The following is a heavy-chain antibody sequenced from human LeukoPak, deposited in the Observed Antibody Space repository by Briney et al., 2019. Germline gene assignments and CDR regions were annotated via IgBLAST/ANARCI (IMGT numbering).Heavy chain of an antibody. CDR3: GRDFGLTGTKRSFDI. D-gene: IGHD1-7*01. Sequence: GGSLRLSCAASGFTFNDYYMGWIRQAPGKGLEWLSYISGSGTIIYYADSVKGRFTISRDNAKNSLDLQMNSLRADDTAVYYCGRDFGLTGTKRSFDIWGQGTMVTVSS. CDR1: GFTFNDYY. CDR2: ISGSGTII. J-gene: IGHJ3*02. V-gene: IGHV3-11*01.